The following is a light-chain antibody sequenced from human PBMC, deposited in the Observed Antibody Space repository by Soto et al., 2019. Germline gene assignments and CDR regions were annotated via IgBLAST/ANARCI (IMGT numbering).Light chain of an antibody. Sequence: IVLTQSPATLSLSPGERATLSCRASQSVSSYLAWYQQKPGQAPRLLIYDASNRATGIPARFSGSGSGTGFTLTISSLEPEDFAIYYCQQRSNWRTFGQGTKV. V-gene: IGKV3-11*01. CDR2: DAS. J-gene: IGKJ1*01. CDR1: QSVSSY. CDR3: QQRSNWRT.